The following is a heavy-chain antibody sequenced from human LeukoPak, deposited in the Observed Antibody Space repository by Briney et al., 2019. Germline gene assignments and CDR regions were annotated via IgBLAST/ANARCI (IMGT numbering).Heavy chain of an antibody. V-gene: IGHV3-7*01. CDR1: GFTFSNYW. D-gene: IGHD3-9*01. J-gene: IGHJ6*02. Sequence: PGGSLRLSCAASGFTFSNYWMSWVRQAPGKGLEWVAHINQDGSEEYYVDSVKGRFTISRDNAKNSLYLQMNSLRAEDTAVYYCARDKARDYDILTGYYSGGVLLFRKYYYYGMDVWGQGTTVTVSS. CDR2: INQDGSEE. CDR3: ARDKARDYDILTGYYSGGVLLFRKYYYYGMDV.